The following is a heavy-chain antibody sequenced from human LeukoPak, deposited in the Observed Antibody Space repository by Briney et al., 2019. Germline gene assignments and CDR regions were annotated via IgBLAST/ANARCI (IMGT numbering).Heavy chain of an antibody. D-gene: IGHD6-19*01. CDR3: ARNRGWYWVS. Sequence: GGSLRLSCAASGCTFSSYSMNWIRHAPGKGLEWVSSIVYSGGSSYYADSVKGQFTISRDDSKNTLYLQLNSLRAEDTAVYYCARNRGWYWVSWGQGPLVRVSS. CDR1: GCTFSSYS. V-gene: IGHV3-23*01. J-gene: IGHJ4*02. CDR2: IVYSGGSS.